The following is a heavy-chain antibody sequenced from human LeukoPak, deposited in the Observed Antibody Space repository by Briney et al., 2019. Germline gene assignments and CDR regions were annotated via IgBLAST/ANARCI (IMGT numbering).Heavy chain of an antibody. D-gene: IGHD6-13*01. V-gene: IGHV5-51*01. CDR3: ARAKAYSSSRYYFDY. Sequence: GESLKISCKDSGHRFTSYWIGWVCQMPEKGLEWMGIIYPGDSDTRDSPSFQGQVTISADKSISTAYLQWSSLKASDTAMYYCARAKAYSSSRYYFDYWGQGTLVTVSS. J-gene: IGHJ4*02. CDR2: IYPGDSDT. CDR1: GHRFTSYW.